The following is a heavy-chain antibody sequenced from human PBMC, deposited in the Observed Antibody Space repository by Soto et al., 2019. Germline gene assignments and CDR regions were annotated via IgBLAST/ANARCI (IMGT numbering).Heavy chain of an antibody. Sequence: PGGSLRLSCAASGFTVSSNYMSWVRQAPGKGLEWVSVIYSGGSTYYADSVKGRFTISRHNSKNTLYLQMNSLRAEDTAVYYCARGYYDILTGYDLLDYYMDVWGKGTTVTVSS. V-gene: IGHV3-53*04. D-gene: IGHD3-9*01. CDR1: GFTVSSNY. J-gene: IGHJ6*03. CDR3: ARGYYDILTGYDLLDYYMDV. CDR2: IYSGGST.